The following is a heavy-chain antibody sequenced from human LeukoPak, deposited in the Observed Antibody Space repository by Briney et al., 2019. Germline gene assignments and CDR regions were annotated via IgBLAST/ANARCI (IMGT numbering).Heavy chain of an antibody. CDR2: VHLSGAS. CDR3: ARESGAFSPFGF. D-gene: IGHD1-26*01. Sequence: SETLSLTCAVSGGSILATNWWSWVRQPPGRGLGWIGEVHLSGASNYKPSLKCRVSMSTGKSKNQLCLKLTSVTAADTAMYYCARESGAFSPFGFWGQGTLVTVSS. J-gene: IGHJ4*02. CDR1: GGSILATNW. V-gene: IGHV4-4*02.